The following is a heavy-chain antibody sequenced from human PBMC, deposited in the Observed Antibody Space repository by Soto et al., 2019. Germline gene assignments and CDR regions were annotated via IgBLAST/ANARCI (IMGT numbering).Heavy chain of an antibody. D-gene: IGHD3-3*01. CDR3: TRDEGRFLEWFPPY. Sequence: GGSLRLSCTASGFTFGDYAMSWFRQAPGKGLEWVGFIRSKAYGGTTEYAASVKGRFTISRDDSKSIAYLQMNSLKTEDTAVYYCTRDEGRFLEWFPPYWGQGTLVTVSS. V-gene: IGHV3-49*03. CDR1: GFTFGDYA. CDR2: IRSKAYGGTT. J-gene: IGHJ4*02.